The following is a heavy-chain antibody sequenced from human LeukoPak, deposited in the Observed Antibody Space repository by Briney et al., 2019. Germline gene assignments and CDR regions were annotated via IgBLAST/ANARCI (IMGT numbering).Heavy chain of an antibody. CDR2: VSYSGST. J-gene: IGHJ4*02. CDR1: GGSISSYY. Sequence: SETLSLTCTVSGGSISSYYWSWVRQPPGKGLEWIGYVSYSGSTDYNPSLKSRVIISIDRSKNQFSLRLSSVTAADTAVYYCARENDRYGRIDYWGQGTQVTVSS. CDR3: ARENDRYGRIDY. V-gene: IGHV4-59*01. D-gene: IGHD5-18*01.